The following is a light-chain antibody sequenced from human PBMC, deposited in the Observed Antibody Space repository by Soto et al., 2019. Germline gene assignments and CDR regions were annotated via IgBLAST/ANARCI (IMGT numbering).Light chain of an antibody. CDR3: QQYGSSPRFT. Sequence: DIVLTQSPGTLSLSPGERATLSCRASQSVSDNHLAWYQQKPGQAPRLLIYRASRRATDIPDRFSDSGSGTEFSLTISRLEPEHFAVYYCQQYGSSPRFTFGPGTKVDI. J-gene: IGKJ3*01. CDR1: QSVSDNH. CDR2: RAS. V-gene: IGKV3-20*01.